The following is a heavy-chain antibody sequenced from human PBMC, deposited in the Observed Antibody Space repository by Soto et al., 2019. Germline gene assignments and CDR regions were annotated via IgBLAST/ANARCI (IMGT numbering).Heavy chain of an antibody. J-gene: IGHJ1*01. D-gene: IGHD2-21*01. V-gene: IGHV4-39*01. CDR3: ANTLRGEYYFFQR. CDR2: INYSGST. Sequence: QLQLQESAPGLVKPSEPLSLTCTVSGVSISTSSYFWGWLRQPPGKGLEWIASINYSGSTYYNPSLNSRVTLSADTSQDQFSLKVNSVTATDTAVYYGANTLRGEYYFFQRWGQGTLVTVSS. CDR1: GVSISTSSYF.